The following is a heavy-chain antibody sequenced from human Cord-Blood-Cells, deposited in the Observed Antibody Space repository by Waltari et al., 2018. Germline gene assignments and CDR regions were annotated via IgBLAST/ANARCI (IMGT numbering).Heavy chain of an antibody. Sequence: QVQLQQWGAGLLKPSETLSLTCAVYGGSFSGYYWSWIRQPPGKGLAWIGEINHSGSTTDQPSPMSGVTISVDTSKNQFSLKRSSVTAADTAVYYCARGITMVRGVTASNWFDPCGQGTLVTVSS. CDR2: INHSGST. D-gene: IGHD3-10*01. V-gene: IGHV4-34*01. CDR3: ARGITMVRGVTASNWFDP. J-gene: IGHJ5*02. CDR1: GGSFSGYY.